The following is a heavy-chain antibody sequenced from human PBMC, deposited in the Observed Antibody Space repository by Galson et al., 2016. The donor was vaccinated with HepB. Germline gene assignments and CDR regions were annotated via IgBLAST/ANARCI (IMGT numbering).Heavy chain of an antibody. CDR2: IYSGGDT. CDR3: AGGPMRRG. CDR1: GFTVSNNY. Sequence: SLRLSCAASGFTVSNNYKSWVRQAPGKGLQWVSLIYSGGDTDYADSVKGRFTISRDSSKNTVYLQMNSLRDEDTAVYYCAGGPMRRGWGQGTLVTVSS. V-gene: IGHV3-53*01. D-gene: IGHD3-16*01. J-gene: IGHJ4*02.